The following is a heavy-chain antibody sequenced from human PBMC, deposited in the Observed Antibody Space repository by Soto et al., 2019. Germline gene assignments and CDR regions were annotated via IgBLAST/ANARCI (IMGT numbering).Heavy chain of an antibody. Sequence: QVQLVQSGAEVKKPGASVNVSCKASGFTFIKYAMHWVRQAPGQRPEWMGWINAGNGNTRYSLRWQGRVTITGDTSASTVYMDLSSLRSEDTAVYYCARDYADIAVAGIPLLAHWGQGTLVTVSS. CDR3: ARDYADIAVAGIPLLAH. J-gene: IGHJ4*01. CDR2: INAGNGNT. D-gene: IGHD6-19*01. V-gene: IGHV1-3*01. CDR1: GFTFIKYA.